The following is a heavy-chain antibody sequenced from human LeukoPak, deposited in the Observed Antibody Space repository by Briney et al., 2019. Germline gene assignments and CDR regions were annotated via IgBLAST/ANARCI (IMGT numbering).Heavy chain of an antibody. J-gene: IGHJ4*02. CDR2: VYYSGSA. CDR1: SGSISSYY. Sequence: KPSETLPLSCTVSSGSISSYYWSWIRQPPGKGLEWIGYVYYSGSANYNPSLKSRVTISVDTSKNQFSLKLSSVTAADTAVYYCARHEKLGQFDYWGQGTLVTVSS. V-gene: IGHV4-59*08. D-gene: IGHD3-10*01. CDR3: ARHEKLGQFDY.